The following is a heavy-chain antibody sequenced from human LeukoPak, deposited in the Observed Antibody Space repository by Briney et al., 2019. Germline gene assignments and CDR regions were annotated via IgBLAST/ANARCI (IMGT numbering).Heavy chain of an antibody. V-gene: IGHV3-21*01. CDR2: ISSSSSYI. J-gene: IGHJ4*02. CDR1: GXTXXSYX. CDR3: ARTMIGPGDY. Sequence: GXTXXSYXMNWVRQAPGKGLEWVSSISSSSSYIYYADSVKGRFTISRDNAKNSLYLQMNSLRAEDTAVYYCARTMIGPGDYWGQGTLVTVSS. D-gene: IGHD3-22*01.